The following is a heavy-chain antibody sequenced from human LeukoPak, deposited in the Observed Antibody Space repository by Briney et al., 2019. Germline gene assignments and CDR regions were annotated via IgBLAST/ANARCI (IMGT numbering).Heavy chain of an antibody. J-gene: IGHJ5*02. V-gene: IGHV1-2*04. CDR1: GYTFTGYY. CDR2: INPNSGGT. D-gene: IGHD3-9*01. Sequence: ASVKVSCKASGYTFTGYYMHWVRQAPGQGLEWMGRINPNSGGTNYAQKFQGWVTMTRDTSISTAYMELSRLRSDDTAVYYCARASHILTGLEFDPWGQGTLVTVSS. CDR3: ARASHILTGLEFDP.